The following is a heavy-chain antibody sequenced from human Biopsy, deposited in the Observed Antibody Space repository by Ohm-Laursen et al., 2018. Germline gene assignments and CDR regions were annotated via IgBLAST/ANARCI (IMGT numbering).Heavy chain of an antibody. J-gene: IGHJ5*01. V-gene: IGHV3-23*01. CDR1: GFTFSRYA. D-gene: IGHD2-8*02. Sequence: SLRLSFAAFGFTFSRYAMSWACQAPGKGLEWVSASSGSGRTYYADSVKGRFTISRDNSKNTLFLQLSSLRAEDTAVYHCAKGRDLNLLAWFDPWGQGTLVTVSS. CDR2: SSGSGRT. CDR3: AKGRDLNLLAWFDP.